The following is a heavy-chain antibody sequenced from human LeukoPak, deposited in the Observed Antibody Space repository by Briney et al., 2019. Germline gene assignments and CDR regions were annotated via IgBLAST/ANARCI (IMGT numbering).Heavy chain of an antibody. Sequence: GASVKVSCKXSGYTFTCYFLHWVRQAPGQGLEWMGWSLPNTGGTHYAQKFQGRVTVTRDTSISTAYMEVSRLTSDDTAVYYCARKGEHYGDYDYWGQGTLVTVSS. D-gene: IGHD4-17*01. CDR3: ARKGEHYGDYDY. CDR1: GYTFTCYF. J-gene: IGHJ4*02. CDR2: SLPNTGGT. V-gene: IGHV1-2*02.